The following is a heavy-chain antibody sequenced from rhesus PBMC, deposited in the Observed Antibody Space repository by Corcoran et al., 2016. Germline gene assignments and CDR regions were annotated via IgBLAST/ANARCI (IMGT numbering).Heavy chain of an antibody. CDR3: ARDFPNWNYFYFDY. Sequence: QVQMQQWVEGLVKPSETLSLTCAVYGCSIRGYYYWSWIRHPPRKGLEWIGYLYGNSASTNYNPSLKNRVTISKDTSKNQFSLKLSAVTAADTAVYYCARDFPNWNYFYFDYWGQGVRVTVSS. CDR1: GCSIRGYYY. V-gene: IGHV4-73*01. D-gene: IGHD1-26*01. J-gene: IGHJ4*01. CDR2: LYGNSAST.